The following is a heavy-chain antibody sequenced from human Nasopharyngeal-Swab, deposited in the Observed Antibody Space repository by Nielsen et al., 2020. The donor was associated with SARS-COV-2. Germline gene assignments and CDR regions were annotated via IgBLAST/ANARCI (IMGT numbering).Heavy chain of an antibody. CDR1: RFTFSSYA. CDR3: AREAMVRGKPTIYYYYGMDV. J-gene: IGHJ6*02. V-gene: IGHV3-30-3*01. Sequence: GESLKISCAASRFTFSSYAMHWVRQAPGKGLEWVAVISYDGSNKYYADSVKGRFTISRDNSKNTLYLQMNSLRAEDTAVYYCAREAMVRGKPTIYYYYGMDVWGQGTTFTVSS. D-gene: IGHD3-10*01. CDR2: ISYDGSNK.